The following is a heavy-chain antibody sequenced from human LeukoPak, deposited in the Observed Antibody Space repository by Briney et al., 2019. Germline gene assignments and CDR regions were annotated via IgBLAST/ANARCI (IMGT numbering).Heavy chain of an antibody. CDR1: GYTFSTYS. J-gene: IGHJ4*02. V-gene: IGHV3-7*01. D-gene: IGHD5-18*01. CDR2: IKQDGSEK. Sequence: PGGSLRLSCAASGYTFSTYSMNWVRQAPGKGLEWVANIKQDGSEKYYVDSVKGRFTISRDNAKNSLYLQMNSLRAEDTAVYYCAREHSYGYVWDLFDYWGQGTLVTVSS. CDR3: AREHSYGYVWDLFDY.